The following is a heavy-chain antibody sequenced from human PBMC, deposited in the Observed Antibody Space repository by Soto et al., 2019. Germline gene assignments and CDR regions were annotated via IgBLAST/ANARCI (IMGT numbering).Heavy chain of an antibody. CDR3: ARGGGGYSAY. V-gene: IGHV1-18*01. J-gene: IGHJ4*02. CDR1: GYTFTNYD. D-gene: IGHD3-10*01. CDR2: ISAYNGNT. Sequence: GASVKVSCKAFGYTFTNYDVTWVRQAPGQGLEWMGWISAYNGNTNYAQNLQGRVTMTTDTSTSTAYMELRSLRSDDTAVYYCARGGGGYSAYWGQGTLVTVPS.